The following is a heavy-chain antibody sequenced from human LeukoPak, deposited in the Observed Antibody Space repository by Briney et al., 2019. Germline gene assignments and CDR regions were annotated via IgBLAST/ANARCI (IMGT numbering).Heavy chain of an antibody. Sequence: AASVKVSCKASGYTFIVYYMHWVRQAPGQGLEWMGWINPNTDGTNYAQKFQGRVTMTGDTSISTAYMELSSLRSDDTAVYYCARYGGSGDTRGYFDYWGQGTLVTVSS. J-gene: IGHJ4*02. V-gene: IGHV1-2*02. D-gene: IGHD2-15*01. CDR2: INPNTDGT. CDR1: GYTFIVYY. CDR3: ARYGGSGDTRGYFDY.